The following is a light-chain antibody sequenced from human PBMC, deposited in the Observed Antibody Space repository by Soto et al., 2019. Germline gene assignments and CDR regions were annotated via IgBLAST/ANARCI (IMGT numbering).Light chain of an antibody. Sequence: QSVLTQPPSASGTPGQGVTTSCSGSTSNIGSNYVYWYQQLPGTAPKLLIYRNNQRPSGVPDRFSGSKSGTSASLAISGLRSDDEADYFRATWDDSLNGFYVFGTGTKVTVL. CDR3: ATWDDSLNGFYV. J-gene: IGLJ1*01. V-gene: IGLV1-47*01. CDR2: RNN. CDR1: TSNIGSNY.